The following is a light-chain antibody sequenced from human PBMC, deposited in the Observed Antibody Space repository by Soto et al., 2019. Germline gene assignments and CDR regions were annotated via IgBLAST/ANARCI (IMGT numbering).Light chain of an antibody. J-gene: IGLJ2*01. Sequence: QSVLTQPPSASGSPGQSVTISCTGTSSDVGGYNYVSWYQQHPGKAPKLMIYEVTKRPSGVPDRFSGSKSGNTASLTVSGLLAEDEADYYCSSYTTNITPVVFGGGTKLTVL. V-gene: IGLV2-8*01. CDR3: SSYTTNITPVV. CDR2: EVT. CDR1: SSDVGGYNY.